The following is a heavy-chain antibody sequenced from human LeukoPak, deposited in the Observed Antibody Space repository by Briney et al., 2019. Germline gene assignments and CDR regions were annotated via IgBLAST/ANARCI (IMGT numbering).Heavy chain of an antibody. CDR2: IYYSGST. D-gene: IGHD6-19*01. V-gene: IGHV4-59*01. CDR1: GGSISSYY. CDR3: ARDSSGRPLDY. J-gene: IGHJ4*02. Sequence: SETLPLTCTVSGGSISSYYWSWIRQPPGKGLEWIGYIYYSGSTNYNPSLKSRVTISVDTSENQFSLKLSSVTAADTAVYYCARDSSGRPLDYWGQGTLVTVSS.